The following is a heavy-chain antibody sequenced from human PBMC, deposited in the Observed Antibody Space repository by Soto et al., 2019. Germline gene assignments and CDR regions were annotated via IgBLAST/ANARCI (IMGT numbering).Heavy chain of an antibody. D-gene: IGHD1-26*01. CDR2: ISNGGRKK. CDR3: AKLWTMGATDDFDF. J-gene: IGHJ4*02. CDR1: GFTFSTYG. Sequence: QVQLVESGGGVVQPGKSLRLSCTASGFTFSTYGMHWVRQAPGKGLEWVAVISNGGRKKDYPDSVKGRFTISRDNSKNTLYLQMNSLRVEDTAVYYCAKLWTMGATDDFDFWGQGTLVTVSS. V-gene: IGHV3-30*18.